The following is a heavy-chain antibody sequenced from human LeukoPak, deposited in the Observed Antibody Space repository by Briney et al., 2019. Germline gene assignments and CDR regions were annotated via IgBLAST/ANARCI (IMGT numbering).Heavy chain of an antibody. CDR1: GYTFTSYG. Sequence: VKVSCKASGYTFTSYGISWVRQAPGQGLEWMGWISAYNGNTNYAQKLQGRVTMTTDTSTSTAYMELRSLRSDDTAVYYCARPYYYDSSGYYYPPSLWGQGTLVTVSS. CDR2: ISAYNGNT. CDR3: ARPYYYDSSGYYYPPSL. J-gene: IGHJ4*02. V-gene: IGHV1-18*01. D-gene: IGHD3-22*01.